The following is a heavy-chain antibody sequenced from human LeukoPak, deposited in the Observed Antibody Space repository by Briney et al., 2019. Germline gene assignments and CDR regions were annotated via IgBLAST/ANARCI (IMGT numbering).Heavy chain of an antibody. CDR2: IKQDGSEK. Sequence: GGSLRLSCAASGFTFSSYGMHWVRQAPGKGLEWVANIKQDGSEKYYVGSVKGRFTISRDNAKNSLYLQMNSLRAEDTAVYYCARALWAKVVAATFHYYYGIDVWGQRTKVTVSS. J-gene: IGHJ6*02. V-gene: IGHV3-7*01. CDR3: ARALWAKVVAATFHYYYGIDV. D-gene: IGHD2-15*01. CDR1: GFTFSSYG.